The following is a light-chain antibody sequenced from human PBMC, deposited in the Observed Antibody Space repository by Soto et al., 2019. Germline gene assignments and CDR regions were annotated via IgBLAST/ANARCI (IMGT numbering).Light chain of an antibody. CDR1: QSISSW. CDR2: DAS. CDR3: QQRSNWPPVT. J-gene: IGKJ3*01. V-gene: IGKV3-11*01. Sequence: LTQSPTLSASIGDRVTITCRASQSISSWLAWYQQKPGKVPKLLIYDASNRATGIPARFSGSGSGTDFTLTISSLEPEDFAVYYCQQRSNWPPVTFGPGTKVDIK.